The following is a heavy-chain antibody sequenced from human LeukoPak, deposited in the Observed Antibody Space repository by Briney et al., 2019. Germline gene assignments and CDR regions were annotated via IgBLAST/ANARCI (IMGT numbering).Heavy chain of an antibody. D-gene: IGHD3-3*01. CDR2: IIPIFGTA. Sequence: GASVKVSCKASGGTFSSYAISWVRQAPGQGLEWMGGIIPIFGTANYAQKLQGRVTMTTDTSTSTAYMELRSLRSDDTAVYYCARNVAGDYDFWSGYLYYFDYWGQGTLVTVSS. CDR1: GGTFSSYA. V-gene: IGHV1-69*05. CDR3: ARNVAGDYDFWSGYLYYFDY. J-gene: IGHJ4*02.